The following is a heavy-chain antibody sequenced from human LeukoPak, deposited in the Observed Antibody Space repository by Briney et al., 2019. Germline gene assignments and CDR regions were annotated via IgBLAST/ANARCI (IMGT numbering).Heavy chain of an antibody. CDR2: IYHSGST. J-gene: IGHJ4*02. Sequence: GSLRLSCVASGFSFSGNWMSWVRQAPGKGLEWIGEIYHSGSTNYNPSLKSRVTISVDKSKNQFSLKLSSVTAADTAVYYCARALGGWYDYWGQGTLVTVSS. CDR1: GFSFSGNW. D-gene: IGHD6-19*01. V-gene: IGHV4-4*02. CDR3: ARALGGWYDY.